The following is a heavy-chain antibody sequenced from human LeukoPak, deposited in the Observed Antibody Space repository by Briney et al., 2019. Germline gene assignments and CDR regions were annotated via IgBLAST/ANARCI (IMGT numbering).Heavy chain of an antibody. CDR3: AKEGDGIYCFDY. D-gene: IGHD5-24*01. Sequence: PGGSLRLSCAASGITFSSYVMHWVRQAPGKGLERVAFIRNDGDNKYYADSVKGRFTISRDNSKNTLYLQMNSLRAEDTAAYYCAKEGDGIYCFDYWGQGTLVTVSS. V-gene: IGHV3-30*02. J-gene: IGHJ4*02. CDR1: GITFSSYV. CDR2: IRNDGDNK.